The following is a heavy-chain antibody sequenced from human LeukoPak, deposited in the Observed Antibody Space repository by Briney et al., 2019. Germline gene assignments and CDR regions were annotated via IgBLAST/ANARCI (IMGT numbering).Heavy chain of an antibody. CDR2: IKQDVSEK. D-gene: IGHD1-14*01. J-gene: IGHJ5*02. Sequence: GGSPRLSCADSRFTSSNSWMNSLRHALGEGQEWVANIKQDVSEKYYLESVRGPFTLSPDNAQNSLYLHMNSLRAEDAGVYYCAKEGAYPIITCDAWGEGTLVTVSA. CDR1: RFTSSNSW. CDR3: AKEGAYPIITCDA. V-gene: IGHV3-7*01.